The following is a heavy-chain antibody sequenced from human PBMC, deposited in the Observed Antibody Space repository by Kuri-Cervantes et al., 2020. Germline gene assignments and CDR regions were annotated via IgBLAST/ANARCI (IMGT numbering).Heavy chain of an antibody. CDR3: AKGREYSSSWYVMDY. D-gene: IGHD6-13*01. Sequence: GESLKISCAASGFTFSSYGMHWVRQAPGKGLEWVAVISYDGSNKYYADSVKGRFTISRDNSKNTLYLQMNSLRAEDTAVYYCAKGREYSSSWYVMDYWGQGTLVTVSS. CDR2: ISYDGSNK. J-gene: IGHJ4*02. CDR1: GFTFSSYG. V-gene: IGHV3-30*18.